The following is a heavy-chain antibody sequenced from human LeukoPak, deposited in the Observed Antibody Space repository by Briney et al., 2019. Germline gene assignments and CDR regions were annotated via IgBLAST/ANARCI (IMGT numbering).Heavy chain of an antibody. Sequence: SETLSLTCIVSGDSVSSPSHHWAWIRQPPGKGLEWIASIYYTGNTYYNPSLKSRLSISIDASKNYFSLKLSSVTAADTAVYFCTREFTSTSGDWGQGTLVTVSS. CDR2: IYYTGNT. D-gene: IGHD1-1*01. V-gene: IGHV4-39*02. CDR1: GDSVSSPSHH. CDR3: TREFTSTSGD. J-gene: IGHJ4*02.